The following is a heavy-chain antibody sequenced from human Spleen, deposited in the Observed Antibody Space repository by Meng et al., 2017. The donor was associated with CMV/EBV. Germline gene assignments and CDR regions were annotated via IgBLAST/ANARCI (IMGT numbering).Heavy chain of an antibody. CDR2: IIPIFGTA. CDR3: ARGGPGGWTTVNLKFYYYGMDV. CDR1: GGTFSSYA. Sequence: SVKVSCKASGGTFSSYAISWVRQAPGQGLEWMGGIIPIFGTANYAQKFQGRVTITTDESTSTAYMELSSLRSEDTAVYYCARGGPGGWTTVNLKFYYYGMDVWGQGTTVTVSS. V-gene: IGHV1-69*05. D-gene: IGHD4-11*01. J-gene: IGHJ6*02.